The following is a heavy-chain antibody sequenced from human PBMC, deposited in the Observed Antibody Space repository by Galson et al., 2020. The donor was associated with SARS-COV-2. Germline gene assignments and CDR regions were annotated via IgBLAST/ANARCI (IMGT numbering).Heavy chain of an antibody. D-gene: IGHD6-19*01. V-gene: IGHV4-59*01. CDR3: ARDSSAVAGSYNWFDP. CDR1: GGSISNYY. J-gene: IGHJ5*02. CDR2: IYYSGST. Sequence: SETLSLTCSVSGGSISNYYWSWIRQPPGKGLAWIGDIYYSGSTNYNPSLKSRVTISVDTSKNHFSLNLSSVTAADTAVYYCARDSSAVAGSYNWFDPWGQGTLVTVSS.